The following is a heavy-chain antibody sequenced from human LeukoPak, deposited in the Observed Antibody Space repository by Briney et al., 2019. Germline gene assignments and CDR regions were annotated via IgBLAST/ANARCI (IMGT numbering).Heavy chain of an antibody. J-gene: IGHJ3*02. D-gene: IGHD6-13*01. V-gene: IGHV3-30*02. CDR1: GFTFSSYG. CDR2: IRYDGSNK. CDR3: AKGQTSSSWPYAFDI. Sequence: GGSLRLSCAASGFTFSSYGMHWVRQAPGKGLEWVAFIRYDGSNKYYADSVKGRFTISRDNSKNTLYLQMNSLGAEDTAVYYCAKGQTSSSWPYAFDIWGQGSMVTVSS.